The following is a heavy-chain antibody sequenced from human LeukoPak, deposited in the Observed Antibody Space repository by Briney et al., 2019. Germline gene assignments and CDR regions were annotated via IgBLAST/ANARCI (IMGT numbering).Heavy chain of an antibody. CDR1: GGSIGSSSAY. CDR3: VSPRGFSYGYFDY. V-gene: IGHV4-39*01. Sequence: SETLSLTCPVSGGSIGSSSAYWGWIRQPPGKGLEWIGSIYYSKNTYYNPSLKSRVTISADTSKNQFSLTLGSVSATDTAVYYCVSPRGFSYGYFDYWGQGTLVTVSS. J-gene: IGHJ4*02. CDR2: IYYSKNT. D-gene: IGHD5-18*01.